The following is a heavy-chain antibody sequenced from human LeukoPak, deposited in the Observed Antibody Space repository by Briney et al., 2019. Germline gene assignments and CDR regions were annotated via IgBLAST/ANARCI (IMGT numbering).Heavy chain of an antibody. CDR1: GFTLGDYA. CDR3: ARMGGFCSGSTCYSPYSYYMDV. V-gene: IGHV3-64*01. J-gene: IGHJ6*03. D-gene: IGHD2-15*01. Sequence: GGSLRLSCAASGFTLGDYAMHWVRQAPGKGLEYVSAIRNNGDSTYYANSVKDRFTISRDNSKNTLYLQMGSLRAEDMAVYYCARMGGFCSGSTCYSPYSYYMDVWGKGTTVTVSS. CDR2: IRNNGDST.